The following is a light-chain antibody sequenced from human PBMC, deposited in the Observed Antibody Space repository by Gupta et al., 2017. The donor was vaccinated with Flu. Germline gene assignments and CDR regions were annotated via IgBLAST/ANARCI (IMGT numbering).Light chain of an antibody. V-gene: IGKV1-5*03. CDR3: QQDNSCPRT. CDR1: QSISSW. J-gene: IGKJ4*02. Sequence: DIQMTQSPSTLSASVGDRVTITCRASQSISSWLAWYQQKPGKAPKLLIYKASSLESGVPSRFSGSGSGTDFTLTISSLQPDDFATYYCQQDNSCPRTFGEGTKVEIK. CDR2: KAS.